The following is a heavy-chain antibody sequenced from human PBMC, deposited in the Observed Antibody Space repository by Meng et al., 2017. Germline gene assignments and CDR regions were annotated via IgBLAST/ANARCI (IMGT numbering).Heavy chain of an antibody. V-gene: IGHV1-24*01. CDR1: GYTLTELS. D-gene: IGHD6-19*01. CDR3: ATDFWTSPGIAVAGTREPDAFDI. Sequence: ASVKVSCKVSGYTLTELSMHWVRQAPGKGLEWMGGFDPEDGETIYAQKFQGRVTMTEDTSTGTAYMELSSLRSEDTAVYYCATDFWTSPGIAVAGTREPDAFDIWGQGTMVTVSS. CDR2: FDPEDGET. J-gene: IGHJ3*02.